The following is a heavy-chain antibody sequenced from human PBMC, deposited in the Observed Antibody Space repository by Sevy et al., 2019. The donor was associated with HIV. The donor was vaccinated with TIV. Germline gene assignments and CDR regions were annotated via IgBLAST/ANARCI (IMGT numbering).Heavy chain of an antibody. CDR2: IKSKTDGGTT. D-gene: IGHD3-16*01. J-gene: IGHJ1*01. V-gene: IGHV3-15*01. CDR3: TTGGSLFQH. CDR1: GFTFSKVW. Sequence: GGSLRLSCAASGFTFSKVWMSWVRQAPGKGLEWVGHIKSKTDGGTTDYAAPVRGRFTISRDDSKNTPSLQMNSLKTDDTAVYYCTTGGSLFQHWGQGTLVTVSS.